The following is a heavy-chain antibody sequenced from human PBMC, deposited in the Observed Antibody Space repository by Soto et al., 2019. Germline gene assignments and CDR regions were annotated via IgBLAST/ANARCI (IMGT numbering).Heavy chain of an antibody. J-gene: IGHJ4*02. CDR2: VYYSGTH. V-gene: IGHV4-59*01. Sequence: TLSLTCTVSGGSINNYYLSWVRQPPGKGLEWIGYVYYSGTHNYNPSLESRLTISIDTSKNQFSLKLNSVTAADTAVYYCARVQMATLYFDYWGQGALVTVS. CDR1: GGSINNYY. D-gene: IGHD5-12*01. CDR3: ARVQMATLYFDY.